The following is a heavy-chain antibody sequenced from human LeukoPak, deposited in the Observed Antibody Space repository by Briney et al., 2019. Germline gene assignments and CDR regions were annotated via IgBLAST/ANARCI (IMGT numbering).Heavy chain of an antibody. CDR1: GYTFTGYY. D-gene: IGHD1/OR15-1a*01. V-gene: IGHV1-18*04. Sequence: GASVKVSCKASGYTFTGYYMHWVRQAPGQGLEWMGWISAYNGNTNYAQKLQGRVTMTTDTSTSTAYMELRSLRSDDTAVYYCARKQAPSGAFDIWGQGTMVTVSS. CDR3: ARKQAPSGAFDI. J-gene: IGHJ3*02. CDR2: ISAYNGNT.